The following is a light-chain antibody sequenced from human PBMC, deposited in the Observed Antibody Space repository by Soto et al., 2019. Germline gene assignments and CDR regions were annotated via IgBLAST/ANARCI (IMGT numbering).Light chain of an antibody. V-gene: IGKV1-5*01. CDR3: QQHAIWPT. J-gene: IGKJ1*01. CDR1: QSISNW. Sequence: HMIQSPSPQRTSVGNRVSITRRASQSISNWLAWYQQKPGTAPKVLIYLSSNLQSGVPSRFSGSGSGTDSLFRFMSVQAHDFVVYFRQQHAIWPTLGQGTKV. CDR2: LSS.